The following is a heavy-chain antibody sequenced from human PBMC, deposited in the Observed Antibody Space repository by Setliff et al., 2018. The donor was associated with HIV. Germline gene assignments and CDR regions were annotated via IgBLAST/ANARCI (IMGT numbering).Heavy chain of an antibody. CDR2: INWNGVTT. D-gene: IGHD2-8*01. Sequence: PGESLKISCAASGFTVDNYGMSWVRQSPGKGLEWVSTINWNGVTTYYADSVKGRFTISRDNAKNSLYLQMNSLRAEDTAVYYCARDDSNGPNSLDPWGQGTLVTVSS. CDR3: ARDDSNGPNSLDP. V-gene: IGHV3-20*04. CDR1: GFTVDNYG. J-gene: IGHJ5*02.